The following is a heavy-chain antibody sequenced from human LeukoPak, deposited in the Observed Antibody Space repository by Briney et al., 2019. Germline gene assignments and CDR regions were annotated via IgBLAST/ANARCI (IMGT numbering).Heavy chain of an antibody. CDR1: GFTFSSYA. D-gene: IGHD1-26*01. J-gene: IGHJ4*02. CDR2: ISGSGGST. CDR3: AKDLQVGPRVLRNY. V-gene: IGHV3-23*01. Sequence: GGSLRLSCAASGFTFSSYAMSWVRQAPGKGLEWVSAISGSGGSTYYADSVKGRFTISRDNSKNTLYLQMNSLRAEDTAVYYCAKDLQVGPRVLRNYWGQGTLVTVSS.